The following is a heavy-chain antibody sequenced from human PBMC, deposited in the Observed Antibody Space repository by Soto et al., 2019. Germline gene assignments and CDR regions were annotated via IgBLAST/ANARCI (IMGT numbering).Heavy chain of an antibody. J-gene: IGHJ6*02. D-gene: IGHD5-18*01. Sequence: EVQVVESGGGLVKPGGSLRLSCSVSGFTFRNAWMSWVRQAPGKGLEWVGRIKSKSDGGTTDYAAPVKGRFTISRDDLQNSVFLQMKSLKTEDTAMYYCITDVTSVMDVWGQGTTVTFSS. CDR2: IKSKSDGGTT. CDR1: GFTFRNAW. V-gene: IGHV3-15*01. CDR3: ITDVTSVMDV.